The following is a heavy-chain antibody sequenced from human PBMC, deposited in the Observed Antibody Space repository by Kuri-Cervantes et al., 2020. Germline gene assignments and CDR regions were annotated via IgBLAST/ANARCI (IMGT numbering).Heavy chain of an antibody. J-gene: IGHJ3*02. V-gene: IGHV6-1*01. CDR3: ARVGQGISSGWYDLARRSLGAFDI. Sequence: SQTLSLTCAISGDSFSSNSAAWNWIRQSPSRGLEWLGRTYYRSKWYNDYAVSVKSRITINPDTSKNQFSLQLNSVTPEDTAVYYCARVGQGISSGWYDLARRSLGAFDIWGQGTMVTVSS. CDR2: TYYRSKWYN. CDR1: GDSFSSNSAA. D-gene: IGHD6-19*01.